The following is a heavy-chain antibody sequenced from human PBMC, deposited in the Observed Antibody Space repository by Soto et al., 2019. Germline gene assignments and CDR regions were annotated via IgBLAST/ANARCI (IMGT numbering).Heavy chain of an antibody. CDR2: ISGSGGST. CDR3: AKPRVTWNPVWDRFDY. J-gene: IGHJ4*02. CDR1: GFTFSSYA. V-gene: IGHV3-23*01. D-gene: IGHD2-21*02. Sequence: GGSLRLSCAASGFTFSSYAMSWVRQAPGKGLEWVSAISGSGGSTYYADSVKGRFTISRDNSKNTLYLQMNSLRAEDTAVYYCAKPRVTWNPVWDRFDYWGQGTLVTVSS.